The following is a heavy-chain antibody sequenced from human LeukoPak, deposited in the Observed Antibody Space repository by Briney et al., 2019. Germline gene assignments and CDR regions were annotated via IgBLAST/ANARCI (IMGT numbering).Heavy chain of an antibody. Sequence: SETLSLTRAVSGGSISSGGYSWSWIRQPPGKGLEWIGYIYHSGSTYYNPSLKSRVTISVDRSKNQFSLKLSSVTAADTAVYYCARVSQVATEPHFDYWGQGTLVTVSS. J-gene: IGHJ4*02. CDR3: ARVSQVATEPHFDY. V-gene: IGHV4-30-2*01. CDR2: IYHSGST. D-gene: IGHD5-12*01. CDR1: GGSISSGGYS.